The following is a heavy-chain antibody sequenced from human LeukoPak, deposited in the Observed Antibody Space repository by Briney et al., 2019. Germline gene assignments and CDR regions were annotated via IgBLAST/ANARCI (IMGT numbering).Heavy chain of an antibody. J-gene: IGHJ4*02. CDR1: GDSLSSSTAA. D-gene: IGHD1-1*01. V-gene: IGHV6-1*01. Sequence: SQILSLTCAISGDSLSSSTAAWNWLRQSPSRGLEWLGWIYYMSMWNNHYPLSAKSRMTINPDTSKNQFSLQLSSVTPEDAAVYCCARGNWNALDFWGQGTLVTVSS. CDR2: IYYMSMWNN. CDR3: ARGNWNALDF.